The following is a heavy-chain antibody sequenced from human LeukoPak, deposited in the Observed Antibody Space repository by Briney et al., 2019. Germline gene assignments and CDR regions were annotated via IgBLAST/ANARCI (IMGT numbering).Heavy chain of an antibody. J-gene: IGHJ3*02. Sequence: GGTLRLSCAASGFTFSSHGMSWVRQAPGKGLEWVSAISGSGGSTYYADSVKGRFTISRDNSKNTLYLQMNSLRAEDTAVYYCAKVPVDPPDPLPPHAFDIWGKGTMVTVSS. CDR3: AKVPVDPPDPLPPHAFDI. CDR1: GFTFSSHG. V-gene: IGHV3-23*01. D-gene: IGHD3-9*01. CDR2: ISGSGGST.